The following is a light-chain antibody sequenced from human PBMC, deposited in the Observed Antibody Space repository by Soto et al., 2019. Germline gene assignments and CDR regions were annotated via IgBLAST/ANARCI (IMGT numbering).Light chain of an antibody. J-gene: IGKJ2*01. V-gene: IGKV3-15*01. CDR1: QSVGGY. Sequence: EIVMTQSPVTLSVSPGERAALSCRASQSVGGYLAWYQQKPGQAPRLVIHGASTRAPGIPPRFSGSGSGTEFTLTISSLQSEDLAVYYCHQYSDWPYTFGQGTKLEIK. CDR2: GAS. CDR3: HQYSDWPYT.